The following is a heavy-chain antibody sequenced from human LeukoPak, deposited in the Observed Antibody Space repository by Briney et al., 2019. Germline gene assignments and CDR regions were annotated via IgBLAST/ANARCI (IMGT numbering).Heavy chain of an antibody. CDR2: ITSSSSYM. CDR1: GFTFSSYN. D-gene: IGHD6-25*01. V-gene: IGHV3-21*01. CDR3: ARDNTPAARGDY. J-gene: IGHJ4*02. Sequence: PGGSLRLSCAASGFTFSSYNMNWVRQAPGKGLEWVSSITSSSSYMYYADSVKGRFTISRDNAKNSLYLQMNSLRAEDTAVYYCARDNTPAARGDYWGQGTLVTVSS.